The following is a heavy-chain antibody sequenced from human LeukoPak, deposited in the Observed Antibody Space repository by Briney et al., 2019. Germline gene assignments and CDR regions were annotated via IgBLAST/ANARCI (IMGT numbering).Heavy chain of an antibody. CDR3: ARDGLDAFDM. V-gene: IGHV3-33*01. J-gene: IGHJ3*02. CDR2: IWYDGNNK. CDR1: GFAFSTYG. Sequence: GGSLRLSCAASGFAFSTYGMHWVRQAPGKGLEWVAVIWYDGNNKDYVDSVKGRFTISRDNAKNSLHLQMNSLRDEDTAVYYCARDGLDAFDMWGQGTMVTVSS. D-gene: IGHD3/OR15-3a*01.